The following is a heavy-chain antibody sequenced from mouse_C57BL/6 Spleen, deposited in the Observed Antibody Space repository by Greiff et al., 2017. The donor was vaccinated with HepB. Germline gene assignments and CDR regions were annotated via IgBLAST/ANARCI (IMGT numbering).Heavy chain of an antibody. D-gene: IGHD1-1*01. CDR1: GYTFTDYY. Sequence: EVQLQQSGPVLVKPGASVKMSCKASGYTFTDYYMNWVKQSHGKSLEWIGVINPYNGGTSYNQKFKGKATLTVDKSSSTAYMELNSLTSEDSAVYYCAYGSSYFDYWGQSTTLTVSS. J-gene: IGHJ2*01. CDR3: AYGSSYFDY. CDR2: INPYNGGT. V-gene: IGHV1-19*01.